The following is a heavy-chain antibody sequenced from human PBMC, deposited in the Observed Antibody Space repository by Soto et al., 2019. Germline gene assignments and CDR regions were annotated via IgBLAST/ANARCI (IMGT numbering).Heavy chain of an antibody. CDR2: IYSGGST. CDR1: GFTVSSNY. CDR3: ARDPPRFVAAAATSDY. Sequence: GGSLRLSCAASGFTVSSNYMSWVRQAPGKGLEWVSVIYSGGSTYYADSVKGRFTISRDNSKNTLYLQMNSLRAEDTAVYYCARDPPRFVAAAATSDYWGQGTLVTVSS. J-gene: IGHJ4*02. D-gene: IGHD6-13*01. V-gene: IGHV3-66*01.